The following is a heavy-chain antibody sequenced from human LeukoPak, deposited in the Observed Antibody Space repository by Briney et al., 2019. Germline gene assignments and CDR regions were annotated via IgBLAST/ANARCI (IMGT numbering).Heavy chain of an antibody. Sequence: PGGSLRLSCAASGFTFSSYGMHWVRQAPGKGLEWVAVIWNDGSNKYYADSVKGRFTISRDNSKNTLYLQMNSLRAEDTAVYYCARIHSLYYYDSSGYGAFDIWGPGTVVTVSS. CDR2: IWNDGSNK. CDR3: ARIHSLYYYDSSGYGAFDI. J-gene: IGHJ3*02. D-gene: IGHD3-22*01. CDR1: GFTFSSYG. V-gene: IGHV3-33*01.